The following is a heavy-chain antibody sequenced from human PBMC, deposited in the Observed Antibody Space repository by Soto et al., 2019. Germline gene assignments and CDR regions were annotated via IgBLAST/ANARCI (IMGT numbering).Heavy chain of an antibody. CDR2: IKEDGSEK. CDR1: GFTFSTYW. J-gene: IGHJ4*02. Sequence: EVQLVESGGGLVQPGGSLRLSCAASGFTFSTYWMSWVRQAPGKGLEWVANIKEDGSEKYYVDSVKGQFTISRDNANNSLYLQTNSLRAEDTAVYYCVRVGRLGGYWGQGTLVTVSS. D-gene: IGHD3-16*01. V-gene: IGHV3-7*03. CDR3: VRVGRLGGY.